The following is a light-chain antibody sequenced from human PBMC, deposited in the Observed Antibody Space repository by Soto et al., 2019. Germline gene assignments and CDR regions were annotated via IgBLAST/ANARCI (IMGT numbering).Light chain of an antibody. CDR3: QQYDNLPPFT. V-gene: IGKV1-33*01. J-gene: IGKJ2*01. Sequence: DIQMTQSPSSLSASVGDRVTITCQASQDISNYLTWYQQKPRKAPKLLIYDASNLETGVPSRFSGGGSGTDFTLTISSLQPEDIATYYCQQYDNLPPFTFGQGTKLEIK. CDR1: QDISNY. CDR2: DAS.